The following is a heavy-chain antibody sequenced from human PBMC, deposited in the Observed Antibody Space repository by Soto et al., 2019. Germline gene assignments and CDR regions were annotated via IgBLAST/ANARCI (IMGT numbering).Heavy chain of an antibody. J-gene: IGHJ4*02. CDR3: AREVSGTSFDS. D-gene: IGHD1-7*01. V-gene: IGHV3-53*01. CDR1: GFTVSTNY. CDR2: TYTGGYT. Sequence: PGGSLRLSCAASGFTVSTNYMNWVRQSPGRGLEWVSVTYTGGYTYYADSVKGRFTISRGISKNTLYLQMNSLRDEDTAVYFCAREVSGTSFDSWGPGTLVTAPQ.